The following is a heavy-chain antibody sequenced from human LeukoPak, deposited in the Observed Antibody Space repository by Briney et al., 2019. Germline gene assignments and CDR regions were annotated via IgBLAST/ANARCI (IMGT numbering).Heavy chain of an antibody. CDR3: ARGYCSGGVCYSIYFDH. J-gene: IGHJ4*02. CDR2: IKQDGSKK. Sequence: PGGSLRLSCAASGFSISTYWVSWVRQAPGKGLEWVANIKQDGSKKYYVDSVKGRFTMSRDNAKNSLYLQMSSLRAEDTAVYYCARGYCSGGVCYSIYFDHRGQGTLVTVSS. CDR1: GFSISTYW. V-gene: IGHV3-7*01. D-gene: IGHD2-15*01.